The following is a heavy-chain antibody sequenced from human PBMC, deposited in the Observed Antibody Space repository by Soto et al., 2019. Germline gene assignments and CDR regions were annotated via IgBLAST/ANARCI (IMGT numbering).Heavy chain of an antibody. V-gene: IGHV1-2*04. CDR3: ARESGGATATLDYYYFYMDV. CDR2: INPNSGVT. Sequence: ASVKVSCKASGDTFTGYYMHWVRQAPGQGLEWMGWINPNSGVTKYAQKFQGWVTMTRDTSIRTVYMQLSRLRSDDTAVYYCARESGGATATLDYYYFYMDVWGTGTTVTVS. CDR1: GDTFTGYY. J-gene: IGHJ6*03. D-gene: IGHD5-12*01.